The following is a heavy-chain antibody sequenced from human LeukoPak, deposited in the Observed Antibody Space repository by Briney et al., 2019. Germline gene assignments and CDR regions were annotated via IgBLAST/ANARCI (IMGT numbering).Heavy chain of an antibody. CDR3: ARGGGSSSWYYY. CDR2: INHSGST. Sequence: SETLSLTCAVYGGSFSGYYWGWIRQPPGKGPEWIGEINHSGSTNYNPSLKSRVTISVDTSKNQFSLKLSSVTAADTAVYYCARGGGSSSWYYYWGQGTLVTVSS. J-gene: IGHJ4*02. CDR1: GGSFSGYY. V-gene: IGHV4-34*01. D-gene: IGHD6-13*01.